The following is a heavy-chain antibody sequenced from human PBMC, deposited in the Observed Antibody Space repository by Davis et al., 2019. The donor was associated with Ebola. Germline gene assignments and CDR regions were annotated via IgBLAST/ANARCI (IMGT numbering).Heavy chain of an antibody. CDR3: ATCSSGWPYYYYGMDV. D-gene: IGHD6-19*01. V-gene: IGHV3-23*01. CDR2: ISGSGGST. J-gene: IGHJ6*04. CDR1: GFTFSSYA. Sequence: PGGSLRLSCAASGFTFSSYAMSWVRQAPGKGLEWVSAISGSGGSTYYADSVKGRFTISRDNSKNTLYLQMNSLRAEDTAVYYCATCSSGWPYYYYGMDVWGKGTTVTVSS.